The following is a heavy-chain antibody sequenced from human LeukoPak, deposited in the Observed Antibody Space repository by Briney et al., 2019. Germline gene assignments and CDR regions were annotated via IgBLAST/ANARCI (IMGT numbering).Heavy chain of an antibody. J-gene: IGHJ4*02. CDR1: GFTFDDYA. V-gene: IGHV3-21*01. D-gene: IGHD3-10*01. CDR2: ISTGSTYI. Sequence: PGGSLRLSCAASGFTFDDYAMNWVRQAPGKGLEWVSSISTGSTYIFYADSVKGRFTISRDTAKNSLYLQLNSLRVEDTAVYYCARIFAGFGELYDFWGQGTLVTVSS. CDR3: ARIFAGFGELYDF.